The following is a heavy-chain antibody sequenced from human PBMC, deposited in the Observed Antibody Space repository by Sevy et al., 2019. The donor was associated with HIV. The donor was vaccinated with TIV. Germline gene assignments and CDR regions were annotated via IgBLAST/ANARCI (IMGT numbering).Heavy chain of an antibody. CDR2: IYYSGST. D-gene: IGHD3-3*01. Sequence: SETRSLTCTVSGGSISSYYWSWIRQPPGKGLEWIGYIYYSGSTNYNPSLKSRVTISVDTSKNQFSLKLSSVTAADTAVYYCARLYDAAFDIWGQGTMVTVSS. J-gene: IGHJ3*02. V-gene: IGHV4-59*01. CDR3: ARLYDAAFDI. CDR1: GGSISSYY.